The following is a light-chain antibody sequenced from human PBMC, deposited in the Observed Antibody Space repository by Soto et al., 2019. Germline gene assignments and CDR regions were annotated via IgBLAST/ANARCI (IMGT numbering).Light chain of an antibody. J-gene: IGKJ1*01. Sequence: EIVLTQSPGTLSLSPGERATLSCRTSQSVSSSYLAWYQQKPGQAPRLLIYGASSRATGIPDRFSGSGSGTDFPLTISRLEPEDFAVYYCQQYGRSWWTLGQGTKVAIK. V-gene: IGKV3-20*01. CDR1: QSVSSSY. CDR3: QQYGRSWWT. CDR2: GAS.